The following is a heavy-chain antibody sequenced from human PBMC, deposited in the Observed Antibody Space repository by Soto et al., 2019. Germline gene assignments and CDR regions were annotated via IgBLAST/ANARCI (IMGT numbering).Heavy chain of an antibody. CDR1: GFTFSTXA. CDR3: ARVLLXXXPLDY. CDR2: ISYDGTNK. J-gene: IGHJ4*02. V-gene: IGHV3-30-3*01. Sequence: PGGSLRLSXAASGFTFSTXAXHWVRQAPGKGLEWVALISYDGTNKYYADSVKGRFTISRDNSKNMVFLRMHSLRPEDTAVYYCARVLLXXXPLDYWGQGTLVTVSS.